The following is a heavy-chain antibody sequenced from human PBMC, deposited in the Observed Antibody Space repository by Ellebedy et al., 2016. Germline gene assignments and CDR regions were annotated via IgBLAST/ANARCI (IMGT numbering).Heavy chain of an antibody. CDR3: TSGGGTADY. D-gene: IGHD1-1*01. CDR1: GFTFNTYW. Sequence: GGSLRLSXAASGFTFNTYWFTWVRQAPGKGLEWVGRIKSNTEGGTTDYAAPVTGRFSIARDDSKDILYLQMNGLKTEDTAVYYCTSGGGTADYWGQGTLVTVSS. V-gene: IGHV3-15*01. J-gene: IGHJ4*02. CDR2: IKSNTEGGTT.